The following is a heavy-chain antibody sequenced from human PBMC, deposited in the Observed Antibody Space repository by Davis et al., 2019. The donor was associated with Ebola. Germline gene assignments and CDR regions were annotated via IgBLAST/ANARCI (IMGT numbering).Heavy chain of an antibody. Sequence: GESLKISCAASGFVFSNYVMSWVRQAPGKGLEWVANIKQDGSEKYYVDSVKGRFTISRDNAKNSLYLQMNSLRVEDTAVYYCAKGPPQSYAMGGFDSWGQGALVTVSS. CDR3: AKGPPQSYAMGGFDS. V-gene: IGHV3-7*01. CDR2: IKQDGSEK. D-gene: IGHD3-16*01. J-gene: IGHJ4*02. CDR1: GFVFSNYV.